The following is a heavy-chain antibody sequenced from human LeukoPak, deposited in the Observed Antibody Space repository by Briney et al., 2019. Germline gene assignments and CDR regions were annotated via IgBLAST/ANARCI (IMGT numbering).Heavy chain of an antibody. CDR2: ISSSGSTI. J-gene: IGHJ4*02. Sequence: PGGSLRLSCAASGFTFSDYYMSWIRQAPGKGLEWVSYISSSGSTIYYADSVKVRFTISRDNANNSLYLHMNSLRAEDTAVYYCARPWEWNLYFDYWGQGTLVTVSS. CDR1: GFTFSDYY. CDR3: ARPWEWNLYFDY. D-gene: IGHD1-7*01. V-gene: IGHV3-11*04.